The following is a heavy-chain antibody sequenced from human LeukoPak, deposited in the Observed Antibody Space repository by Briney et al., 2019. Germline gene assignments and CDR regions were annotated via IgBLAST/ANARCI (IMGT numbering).Heavy chain of an antibody. V-gene: IGHV4-61*02. J-gene: IGHJ3*02. CDR3: ATHSTSWYSDAFDI. CDR2: LHTSGST. CDR1: GGSISSGTYY. D-gene: IGHD6-13*01. Sequence: ETSETLSLTCTVSGGSISSGTYYWTWIRQPAGKGLEWIGRLHTSGSTNYNLSLKSRVTISVDVSKNQFSLKLSSVIAADTAIYYCATHSTSWYSDAFDIWGQGTMVTVSS.